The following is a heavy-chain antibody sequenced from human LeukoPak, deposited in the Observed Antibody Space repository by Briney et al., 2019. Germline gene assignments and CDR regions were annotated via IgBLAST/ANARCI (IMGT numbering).Heavy chain of an antibody. CDR3: AKLSGWTGWFFDY. Sequence: GGSLRLSCAASGFTFSSYAMSWVRQAPGKGLEWVSAISGSGDSTYYADSVKGRFTISRDNSKNTIYLQMNSLRVEDTAVYYCAKLSGWTGWFFDYWGQGTVVTVSS. CDR1: GFTFSSYA. CDR2: ISGSGDST. V-gene: IGHV3-23*01. D-gene: IGHD6-19*01. J-gene: IGHJ4*02.